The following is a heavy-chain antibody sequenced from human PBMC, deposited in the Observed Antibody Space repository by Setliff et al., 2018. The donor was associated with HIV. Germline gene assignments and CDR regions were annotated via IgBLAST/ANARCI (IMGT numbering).Heavy chain of an antibody. D-gene: IGHD3-22*01. V-gene: IGHV5-51*01. CDR2: INPGDFDI. Sequence: GESLKISCKGSGYRFTNYWIGWVRQMPGKGLEWMGIINPGDFDIRYSPSFQSQVTVSADKSIGTAYLQWNSLKASDTALYFCARAPNSPYYSNVWYADHWGQGTLVTVSS. J-gene: IGHJ5*02. CDR1: GYRFTNYW. CDR3: ARAPNSPYYSNVWYADH.